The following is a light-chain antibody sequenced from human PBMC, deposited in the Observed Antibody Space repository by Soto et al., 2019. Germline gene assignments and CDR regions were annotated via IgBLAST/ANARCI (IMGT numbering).Light chain of an antibody. CDR3: QQYGSSTT. Sequence: ETVLTQFPGTLSLYPGERATLSCRASQSVSSSSLAWYQQKPGQAPMLIIYGPSSRATATPARFSGSGSGTDFTLNITRREPEDFQAYYCQQYGSSTTFGQGKRLEI. J-gene: IGKJ5*01. CDR1: QSVSSSS. V-gene: IGKV3-20*01. CDR2: GPS.